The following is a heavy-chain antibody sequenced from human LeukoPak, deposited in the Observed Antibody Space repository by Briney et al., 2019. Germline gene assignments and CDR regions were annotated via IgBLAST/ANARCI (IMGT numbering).Heavy chain of an antibody. CDR1: GFTFSSHG. CDR2: ISYDGSNK. Sequence: QPGRSLRLSCAASGFTFSSHGMHWVRQAPGKGLEWVAVISYDGSNKYYADSVKGRFTISRDNSKNTLYLQMNSLRAEDTAVYYCAKASGYFDYWGQGTLVTVSS. CDR3: AKASGYFDY. J-gene: IGHJ4*02. D-gene: IGHD3-10*01. V-gene: IGHV3-30*18.